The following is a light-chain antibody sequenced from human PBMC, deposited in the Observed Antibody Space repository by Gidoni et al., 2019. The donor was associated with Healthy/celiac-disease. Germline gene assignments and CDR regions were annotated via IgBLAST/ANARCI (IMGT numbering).Light chain of an antibody. CDR3: QQSYSTPWT. Sequence: DIKRTHSPSSLSASVGDRVTITCRASQSISSYLNWYQQKPGKAPKLLIYAASSLQSGVPSRFSGSGSGTDFTLTISSLQPEDFATYYCQQSYSTPWTFGQGTKVEIK. CDR2: AAS. CDR1: QSISSY. J-gene: IGKJ1*01. V-gene: IGKV1-39*01.